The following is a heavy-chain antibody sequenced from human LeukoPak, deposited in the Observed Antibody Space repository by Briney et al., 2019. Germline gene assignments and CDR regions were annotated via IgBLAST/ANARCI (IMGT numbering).Heavy chain of an antibody. CDR3: ARDVGEYSSLAAARANYYYYYMDV. CDR2: INHSGST. D-gene: IGHD6-6*01. J-gene: IGHJ6*03. CDR1: GGSFSGYY. V-gene: IGHV4-34*01. Sequence: PSETLSLTCAVYGGSFSGYYWSWNRQPPGKGLEWIGEINHSGSTNYNPSLKSRVTISVDTSKNQFSLKLSSVTAADTAVYYCARDVGEYSSLAAARANYYYYYMDVWGKGTTVTVSS.